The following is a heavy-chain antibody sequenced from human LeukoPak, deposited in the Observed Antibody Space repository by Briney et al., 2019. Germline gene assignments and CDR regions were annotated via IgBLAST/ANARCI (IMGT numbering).Heavy chain of an antibody. J-gene: IGHJ4*02. D-gene: IGHD6-19*01. Sequence: GGSLRLSCAASGFTFSSYAMHWVRQAPGKGLEWVAVISYDGSNKYYADSVKGRFTISRDNSKNTLYLQMNSLRAEDTAVYYCARDPQWLDPQYYFDYWGQGTLVTVSS. CDR3: ARDPQWLDPQYYFDY. CDR2: ISYDGSNK. V-gene: IGHV3-30*04. CDR1: GFTFSSYA.